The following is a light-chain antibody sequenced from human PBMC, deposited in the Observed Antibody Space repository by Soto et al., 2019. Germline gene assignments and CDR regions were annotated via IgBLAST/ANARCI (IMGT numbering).Light chain of an antibody. Sequence: EIVMTQSPATLSVSPGERATLSCRASQSVRSNLAWYQQKPGQAPRLLIYGASTRATVIPARFSGSGSGTEFTLTISSLQSEDFAVYYCHQYNNWPPLTFGGGTKVEIK. J-gene: IGKJ4*01. CDR3: HQYNNWPPLT. CDR1: QSVRSN. V-gene: IGKV3-15*01. CDR2: GAS.